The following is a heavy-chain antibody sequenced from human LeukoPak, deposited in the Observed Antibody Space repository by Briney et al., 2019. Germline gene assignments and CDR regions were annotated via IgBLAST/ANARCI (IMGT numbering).Heavy chain of an antibody. CDR3: ATQDSSHY. CDR2: IRYSESA. Sequence: SETLSLTCTASGDSVSSTNYYWGWIRQPPGRGLEWIASIRYSESAYYSPSLKSRATISVDTSKNQFSLRLRSLTATDTAVYYCATQDSSHYWGQGTLVTVSS. D-gene: IGHD3-22*01. J-gene: IGHJ4*02. V-gene: IGHV4-39*01. CDR1: GDSVSSTNYY.